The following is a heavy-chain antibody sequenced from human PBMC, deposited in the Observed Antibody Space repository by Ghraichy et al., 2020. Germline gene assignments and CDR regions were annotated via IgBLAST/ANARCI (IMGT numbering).Heavy chain of an antibody. CDR1: GFTFSSYG. V-gene: IGHV3-33*06. J-gene: IGHJ6*03. Sequence: GGSLRLSCAASGFTFSSYGMHWVRQAPGKGLEWVAVIWYDGSNKYYADSVKGRFTISRDNSKNTLYLQMNSLRAEDTAVYYCAKSRFYDSSGYYPFSYYYYMDVWGKGTTVTVSS. CDR3: AKSRFYDSSGYYPFSYYYYMDV. D-gene: IGHD3-22*01. CDR2: IWYDGSNK.